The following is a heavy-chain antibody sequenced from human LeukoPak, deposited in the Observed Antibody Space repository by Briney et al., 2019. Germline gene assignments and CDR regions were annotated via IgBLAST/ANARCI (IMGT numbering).Heavy chain of an antibody. CDR3: ARRGSGWYYFDY. V-gene: IGHV4-34*01. Sequence: SETLSLTCAVYGGSFSGYYWSWIRQPPGKGLEWIGSIYYSGSTYYNPSLKSRVTISVDTSKNQFSLKLSSVTAADTAVYYCARRGSGWYYFDYWGQGTLVTVSS. D-gene: IGHD6-19*01. CDR2: IYYSGST. J-gene: IGHJ4*02. CDR1: GGSFSGYY.